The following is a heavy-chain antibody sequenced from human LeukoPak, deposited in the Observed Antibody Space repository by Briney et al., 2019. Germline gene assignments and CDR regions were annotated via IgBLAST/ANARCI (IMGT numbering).Heavy chain of an antibody. J-gene: IGHJ4*02. V-gene: IGHV3-23*01. CDR1: GLSFGSYA. CDR3: AKLYYDYVWGSYRYYFFDS. CDR2: ISGNGGKT. Sequence: GGSLRLSCAGSGLSFGSYAMSWVRQAPGKGLEWVSGISGNGGKTYYADSVKGRLTISRDNSKNTLYLQMNSLRVDDTAAYYCAKLYYDYVWGSYRYYFFDSWGQGTLVTVSP. D-gene: IGHD3-16*02.